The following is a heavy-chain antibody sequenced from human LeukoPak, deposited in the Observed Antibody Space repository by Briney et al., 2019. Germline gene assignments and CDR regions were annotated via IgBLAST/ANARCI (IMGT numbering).Heavy chain of an antibody. Sequence: EASVKVSCKASGYTFTSYDINWVRQATGQGLEWMGWMNPNSGNTGYAQKFQGRVTMTRNTSISTAYMELSSLRSEDTAVYYCARRADCGGDCYYNYFDYWGQGTLVTVSS. CDR2: MNPNSGNT. D-gene: IGHD2-21*02. CDR3: ARRADCGGDCYYNYFDY. V-gene: IGHV1-8*01. CDR1: GYTFTSYD. J-gene: IGHJ4*02.